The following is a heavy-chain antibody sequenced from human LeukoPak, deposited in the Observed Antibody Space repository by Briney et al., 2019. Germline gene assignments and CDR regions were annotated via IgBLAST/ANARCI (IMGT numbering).Heavy chain of an antibody. Sequence: ASVKVSCKTSGYSFTGYYIHWVRQAPGQGFEWLGWINPNSGGTNYAQKFQDSVSMTRDTSINTAYMELSSLRLDDTAVYYCARGVAAAGSRLGPWGQGTLITVSS. V-gene: IGHV1-2*02. CDR3: ARGVAAAGSRLGP. J-gene: IGHJ5*02. CDR1: GYSFTGYY. CDR2: INPNSGGT. D-gene: IGHD6-13*01.